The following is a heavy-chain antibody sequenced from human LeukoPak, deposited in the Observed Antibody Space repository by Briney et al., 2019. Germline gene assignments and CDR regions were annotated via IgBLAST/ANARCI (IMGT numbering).Heavy chain of an antibody. J-gene: IGHJ4*02. Sequence: ESGGSLRLSCAASGFTFSSYAMSWVRQAPGKGLEWVSLISGSGASTYHPDSVKGRFTISRDHSKNTLSLQMNSLRAEDTAVYYCAPDLRGSAWSLDDWGQGTLVTVSS. D-gene: IGHD6-13*01. CDR2: ISGSGAST. CDR3: APDLRGSAWSLDD. CDR1: GFTFSSYA. V-gene: IGHV3-23*01.